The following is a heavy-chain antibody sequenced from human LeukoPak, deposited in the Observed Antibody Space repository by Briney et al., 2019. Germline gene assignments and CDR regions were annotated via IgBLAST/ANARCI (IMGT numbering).Heavy chain of an antibody. CDR3: ATDMGYCSGGSCYEGTFDY. CDR1: GYTLTELS. Sequence: AASVKVSCKVSGYTLTELSMHWVRQAPGKGLEWMGGFDPEDGETIYAQKFQGRVTMTEGTSTDTAYMELSSLRSEDTAVYYCATDMGYCSGGSCYEGTFDYWGQGTLVTVSS. D-gene: IGHD2-15*01. J-gene: IGHJ4*02. V-gene: IGHV1-24*01. CDR2: FDPEDGET.